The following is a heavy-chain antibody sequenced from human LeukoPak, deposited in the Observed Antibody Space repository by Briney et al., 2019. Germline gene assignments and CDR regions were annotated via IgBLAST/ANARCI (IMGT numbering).Heavy chain of an antibody. D-gene: IGHD6-6*01. V-gene: IGHV3-48*04. CDR2: ISSSSTI. Sequence: GGSLRLSCAASGFTFSSYSMNWVRQAPGKGLEWVSYISSSSTIYYADSVKGRFTISRDNAKNSLYLQMNSLRAEDTAVYYCARDPSSSSFYYYMDVWGKGTTVTVSS. J-gene: IGHJ6*03. CDR1: GFTFSSYS. CDR3: ARDPSSSSFYYYMDV.